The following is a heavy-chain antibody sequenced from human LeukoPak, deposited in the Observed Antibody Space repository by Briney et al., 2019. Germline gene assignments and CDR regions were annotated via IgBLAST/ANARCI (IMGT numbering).Heavy chain of an antibody. CDR2: ITSSSTNI. CDR1: GFTFSSYS. Sequence: GGSLRLSCAASGFTFSSYSMNWVRQAPGKGLEWVSHITSSSTNIYYADSVKGRFTISRDNAKNALSLQMNSLRDEDTAVYYCATSGNYYLKYWGQGTLVTVSS. D-gene: IGHD1-26*01. J-gene: IGHJ4*02. V-gene: IGHV3-48*02. CDR3: ATSGNYYLKY.